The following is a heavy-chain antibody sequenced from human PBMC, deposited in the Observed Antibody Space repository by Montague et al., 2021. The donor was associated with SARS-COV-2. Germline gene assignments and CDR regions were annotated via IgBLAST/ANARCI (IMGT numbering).Heavy chain of an antibody. CDR2: IYYSGST. Sequence: SETLSLTCTVSGGSISSSSYYWGWIRQPPGKGLEWIGSIYYSGSTYYNPSLKSRVTISVDTSKNQFSLKLSSVTAADTAVYYCAREAPGRCSGGSCSLDNWFDPWGQGTLVTVSS. J-gene: IGHJ5*02. D-gene: IGHD2-15*01. CDR3: AREAPGRCSGGSCSLDNWFDP. V-gene: IGHV4-39*07. CDR1: GGSISSSSYY.